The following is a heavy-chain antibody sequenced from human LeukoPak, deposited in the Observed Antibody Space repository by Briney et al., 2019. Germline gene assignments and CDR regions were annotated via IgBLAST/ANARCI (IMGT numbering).Heavy chain of an antibody. D-gene: IGHD6-6*01. Sequence: PSETLSLTCAVYGGSFSGYYWSWIRQPPGKGLEWIGEINHSGSTNYNPSLKSRVTISVDTSKNQFSLKLSSVTAADTAVYYCARGQGSSSPAHLDYWGQGTLVTVSS. V-gene: IGHV4-34*01. CDR1: GGSFSGYY. CDR3: ARGQGSSSPAHLDY. CDR2: INHSGST. J-gene: IGHJ4*02.